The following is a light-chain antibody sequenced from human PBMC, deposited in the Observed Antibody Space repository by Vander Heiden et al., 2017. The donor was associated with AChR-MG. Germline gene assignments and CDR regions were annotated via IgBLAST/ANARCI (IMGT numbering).Light chain of an antibody. Sequence: QSALTQPRSVSGSPGQSVTISCTGTSSDVGTYNYVSWYQQHPDKAPKLLIYDVSKRPSGVPDRFSGSKSGNTASLTISGLQAEDEADYYCCSYAGSYVVFGGGTKVTVL. CDR3: CSYAGSYVV. CDR2: DVS. J-gene: IGLJ2*01. V-gene: IGLV2-11*01. CDR1: SSDVGTYNY.